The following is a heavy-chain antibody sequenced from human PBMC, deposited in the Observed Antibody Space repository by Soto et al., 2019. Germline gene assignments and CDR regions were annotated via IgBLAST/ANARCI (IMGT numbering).Heavy chain of an antibody. CDR1: GYTFTGYA. D-gene: IGHD6-19*01. Sequence: RASVKVSCKASGYTFTGYAMHWVRQAPGQRLEWMGWINAGNGNTKYSQKFQGRVPITRDTSASTAYMELSSLRSEDTAVYYCARAVAVAADFDYWGQGTLVTVST. J-gene: IGHJ4*02. CDR3: ARAVAVAADFDY. CDR2: INAGNGNT. V-gene: IGHV1-3*01.